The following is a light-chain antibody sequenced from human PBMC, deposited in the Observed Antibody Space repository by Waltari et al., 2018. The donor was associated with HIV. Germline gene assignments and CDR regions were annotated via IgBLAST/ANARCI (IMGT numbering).Light chain of an antibody. CDR3: AVWDDRLSGRL. CDR1: TSNVRNNY. J-gene: IGLJ2*01. Sequence: QSVLAQPQSVSGTPGQTVNISCSGSTSNVRNNYVYWYQQVTGVAPKLLIYRNNQRPSGVPDRFSGSKSGTSASLAISGLRTEDEAEYYCAVWDDRLSGRLFGGGTKVTVL. V-gene: IGLV1-47*01. CDR2: RNN.